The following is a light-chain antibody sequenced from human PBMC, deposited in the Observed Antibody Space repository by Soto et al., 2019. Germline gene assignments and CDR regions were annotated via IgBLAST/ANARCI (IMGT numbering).Light chain of an antibody. CDR2: GAS. CDR1: QGINRW. CDR3: QQANSFPYT. Sequence: DIQMTQSPSSVSASLGDRVTITCRASQGINRWLAWYQQKPGKAPKVLIHGASSLQSGVPSRFRGSGSGTDFTLTISSLQPEDFATYFCQQANSFPYTFGQGTKLEIK. J-gene: IGKJ2*01. V-gene: IGKV1-12*02.